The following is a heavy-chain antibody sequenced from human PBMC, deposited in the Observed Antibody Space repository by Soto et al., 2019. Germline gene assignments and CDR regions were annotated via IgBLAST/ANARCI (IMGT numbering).Heavy chain of an antibody. V-gene: IGHV1-3*01. D-gene: IGHD2-8*01. Sequence: WASVKVSCKASGYTFTSYAMHWVRQAPGQRLEWMGWINAGNGNTKYSQKFQGRVTITRDTSASTAYMELSSLISEDTAMYYCARDRCTNGVCYTRSFDYWGQGTLVTVSS. J-gene: IGHJ4*02. CDR2: INAGNGNT. CDR1: GYTFTSYA. CDR3: ARDRCTNGVCYTRSFDY.